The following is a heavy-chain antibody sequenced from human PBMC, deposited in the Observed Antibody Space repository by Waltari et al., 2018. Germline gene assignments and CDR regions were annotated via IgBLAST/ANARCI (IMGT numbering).Heavy chain of an antibody. Sequence: EVQLVESGGGLVKPGGSLSLACAVSGLTISTYNLNWVRQAPGKGLEWVSYISSSGSYVYYADSVEGRFTISRDNAKNSLFLQMNSLRAEDSAVYYCASDLAGASVSKYWGQGTPVTVSS. CDR1: GLTISTYN. D-gene: IGHD6-19*01. V-gene: IGHV3-21*01. J-gene: IGHJ4*02. CDR2: ISSSGSYV. CDR3: ASDLAGASVSKY.